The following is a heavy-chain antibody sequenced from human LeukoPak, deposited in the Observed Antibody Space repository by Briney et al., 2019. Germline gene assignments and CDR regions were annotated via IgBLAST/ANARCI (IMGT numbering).Heavy chain of an antibody. V-gene: IGHV4-59*01. CDR3: ASWRAGYFDY. Sequence: SETLSLTCTVSGGSISDYYWTWIRQPPGKGLEWIGYIYYQGTTNYNPSLRSRVTISVDASTSHFSLKLSSVTAADTAFYYCASWRAGYFDYWGQGILVTVSS. D-gene: IGHD3-3*01. J-gene: IGHJ4*02. CDR2: IYYQGTT. CDR1: GGSISDYY.